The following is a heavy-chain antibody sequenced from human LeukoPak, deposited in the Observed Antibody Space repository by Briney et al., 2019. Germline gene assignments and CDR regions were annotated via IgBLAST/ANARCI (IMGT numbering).Heavy chain of an antibody. D-gene: IGHD2-21*02. J-gene: IGHJ4*02. CDR1: GFTFSSYA. CDR2: ISGSGGST. Sequence: GGSLRLSCAASGFTFSSYAMSWVRQAPGKGLEWVSGISGSGGSTHYADSVKGRFTISRDNSKNTLYLQMNSLRAEDTAVYYCAKEPRLYCGGDCWAHYWGQGTLVTVSS. V-gene: IGHV3-23*01. CDR3: AKEPRLYCGGDCWAHY.